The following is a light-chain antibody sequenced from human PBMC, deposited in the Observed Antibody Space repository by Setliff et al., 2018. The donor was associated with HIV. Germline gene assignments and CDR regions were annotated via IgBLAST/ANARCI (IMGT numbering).Light chain of an antibody. CDR3: CSFAITDTYV. CDR2: EDS. Sequence: QSALAQPASVSGSPGQSIAISCTGTSSDIGAYKSVSWYQQHPGKAPKLLIYEDSNRPSRVSDRFSGSKSGNTASLTISGLQTEDKADYYCCSFAITDTYVLGTGTKVTVL. J-gene: IGLJ1*01. V-gene: IGLV2-14*03. CDR1: SSDIGAYKS.